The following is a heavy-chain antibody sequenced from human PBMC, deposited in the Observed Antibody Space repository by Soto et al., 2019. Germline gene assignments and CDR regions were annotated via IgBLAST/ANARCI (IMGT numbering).Heavy chain of an antibody. CDR3: AKGVPGIAVAGTGYFXH. V-gene: IGHV3-23*01. CDR1: GFTFSSYS. D-gene: IGHD6-19*01. CDR2: ISGSGDST. J-gene: IGHJ1*01. Sequence: GGSLRLSCAASGFTFSSYSMSWVRQAPGKGLEWVSGISGSGDSTYYADSVKGRFTISRDNSKNTLYLQMNSLRAEDTAVYYCAKGVPGIAVAGTGYFXHWGQGTLVTVSS.